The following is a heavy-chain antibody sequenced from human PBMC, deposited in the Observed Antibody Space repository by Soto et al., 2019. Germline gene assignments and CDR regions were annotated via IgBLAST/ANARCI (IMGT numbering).Heavy chain of an antibody. V-gene: IGHV3-11*01. CDR3: AKLGSLGHPYYYGMDV. J-gene: IGHJ6*02. CDR1: TFTFSDYY. Sequence: GGSLRLSCAASTFTFSDYYMSWIRQAPGKGLEWVSYISGGGTSIYYADSVKGRFSVSKDNAKTSLYLQMNSLRAEDTAVYYCAKLGSLGHPYYYGMDVWGPGTTVTVSS. D-gene: IGHD3-16*01. CDR2: ISGGGTSI.